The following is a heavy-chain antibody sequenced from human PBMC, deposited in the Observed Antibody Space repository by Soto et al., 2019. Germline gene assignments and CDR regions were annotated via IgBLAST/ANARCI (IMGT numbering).Heavy chain of an antibody. CDR1: GGSISTGDNY. Sequence: QVQLQESGPGLVKPSQTLSLTCTVSGGSISTGDNYWSWIRQSAGRGLEWIGYIYYTVNTYYNPSLQIRFSIAVETSTNQYSLKLSSVTVADKAVYFCARDPFEGMDVWGQGITVTVS. J-gene: IGHJ6*02. CDR2: IYYTVNT. V-gene: IGHV4-30-4*01. CDR3: ARDPFEGMDV.